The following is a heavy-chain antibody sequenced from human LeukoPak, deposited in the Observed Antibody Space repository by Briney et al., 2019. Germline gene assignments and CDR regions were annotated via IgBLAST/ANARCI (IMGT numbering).Heavy chain of an antibody. CDR3: ARVSLDPDIVVVPAAVEYFQH. D-gene: IGHD2-2*01. CDR1: GYTFTSYA. CDR2: INAGNGNT. Sequence: ASVKVSCKASGYTFTSYAMHWVRQAPGQRLEWMGWINAGNGNTKYSQKFQGRVTITRDTSASTANMELSSLRSEDTAVYYCARVSLDPDIVVVPAAVEYFQHWGQGTLVTVSS. V-gene: IGHV1-3*01. J-gene: IGHJ1*01.